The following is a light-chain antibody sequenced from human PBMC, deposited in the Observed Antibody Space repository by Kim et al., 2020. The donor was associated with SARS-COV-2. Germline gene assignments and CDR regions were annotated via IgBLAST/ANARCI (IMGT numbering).Light chain of an antibody. V-gene: IGLV3-19*01. J-gene: IGLJ3*02. Sequence: SSELTQDPAVSVALGQTVRITCQGDSLRSYYASWYQQKPGQAPVLVIYGKNNRTSGFPDRFSGSSSGNTASLTITGAQAEDEADYYCNSRDSSGNHWVFG. CDR2: GKN. CDR1: SLRSYY. CDR3: NSRDSSGNHWV.